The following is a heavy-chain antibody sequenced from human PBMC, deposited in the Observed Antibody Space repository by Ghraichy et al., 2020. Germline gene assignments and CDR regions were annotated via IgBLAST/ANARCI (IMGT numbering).Heavy chain of an antibody. CDR1: GGSFSGYY. CDR2: INHSGST. Sequence: SETLSLTCAVYGGSFSGYYWSWIRQPPGKGLEWIGEINHSGSTNYNPSLKSRVTISVDTSKNQFSLKLSSVTAADTAVYYCARGLYCSSTSCDPFPEYFQHWGQGTLVTVSS. V-gene: IGHV4-34*01. CDR3: ARGLYCSSTSCDPFPEYFQH. J-gene: IGHJ1*01. D-gene: IGHD2-2*01.